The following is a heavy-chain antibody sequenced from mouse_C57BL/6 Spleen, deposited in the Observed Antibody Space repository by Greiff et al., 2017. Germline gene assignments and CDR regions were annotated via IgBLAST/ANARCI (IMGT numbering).Heavy chain of an antibody. CDR1: GYTFTSYW. V-gene: IGHV1-55*01. J-gene: IGHJ2*01. CDR2: IYPGSGST. D-gene: IGHD1-1*01. Sequence: VQLQQPGAELVKPGASVKMSCKASGYTFTSYWITWVKQRPGQGLEWIGDIYPGSGSTNYNEKFKGQATLTVDTSSSTAYMQLSSLTSEDSAVYYCARGAITTVVDYFDYWGQGTTLTVSS. CDR3: ARGAITTVVDYFDY.